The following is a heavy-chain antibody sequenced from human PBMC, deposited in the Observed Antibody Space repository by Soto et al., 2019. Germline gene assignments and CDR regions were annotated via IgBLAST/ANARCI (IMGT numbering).Heavy chain of an antibody. CDR2: INHSGST. Sequence: KTSETLSLTCAVYGGSFSGYYWSWIRQPPGKGLEWIGEINHSGSTNYNPSLKSRVTISVDTSKNQFSLKLSSVTAADTAVYYCASRRRGSGSYYYYYYYYGMDVWGQGTTVTVSS. CDR1: GGSFSGYY. V-gene: IGHV4-34*01. J-gene: IGHJ6*02. CDR3: ASRRRGSGSYYYYYYYYGMDV. D-gene: IGHD3-10*01.